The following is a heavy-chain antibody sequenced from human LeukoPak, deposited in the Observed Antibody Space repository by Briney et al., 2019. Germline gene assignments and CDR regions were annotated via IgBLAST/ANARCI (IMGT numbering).Heavy chain of an antibody. D-gene: IGHD5-18*01. J-gene: IGHJ3*02. Sequence: SGPTLVNPTQTLTLTCSLSGVSLSTSGVGVGWIRQPPGKALEWLALIYWDDDSRYSPSLKSRLTIAKDTSKNRVVLTLTNMDSVDTATYYCAHSQVFSYGSFHDAYDIWGLGMLVTVSS. CDR2: IYWDDDS. V-gene: IGHV2-5*02. CDR1: GVSLSTSGVG. CDR3: AHSQVFSYGSFHDAYDI.